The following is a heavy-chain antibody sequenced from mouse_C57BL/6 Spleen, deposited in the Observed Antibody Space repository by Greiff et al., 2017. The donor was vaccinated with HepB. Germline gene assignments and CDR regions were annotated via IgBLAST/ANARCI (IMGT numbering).Heavy chain of an antibody. D-gene: IGHD4-1*01. V-gene: IGHV1-15*01. Sequence: QVQLQQSGAELVRPGASVTLSCKASGYTFTDYEMHWVKQTPVHGLEWIGAIDPETGGTAYNQKFKGKAILTADKSSSTACMELRSLTSEDSAVYYCARGGDWDVGRYFDVWGTGTTVTVSS. CDR3: ARGGDWDVGRYFDV. J-gene: IGHJ1*03. CDR2: IDPETGGT. CDR1: GYTFTDYE.